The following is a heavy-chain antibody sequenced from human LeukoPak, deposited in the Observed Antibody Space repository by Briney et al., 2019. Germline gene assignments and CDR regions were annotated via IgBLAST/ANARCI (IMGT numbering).Heavy chain of an antibody. CDR3: ARPRLEYCSGGSCFDAFDI. V-gene: IGHV3-20*04. CDR2: INWNGDTI. Sequence: GGSLRLSCAASGFTFDDYGMTWVRQAPGKGLEWVSGINWNGDTIGYADSVKGRFTISRDNAKNSLYLQMNSLRAEDTALYYCARPRLEYCSGGSCFDAFDIWGQGTMVTVSS. J-gene: IGHJ3*02. CDR1: GFTFDDYG. D-gene: IGHD2-15*01.